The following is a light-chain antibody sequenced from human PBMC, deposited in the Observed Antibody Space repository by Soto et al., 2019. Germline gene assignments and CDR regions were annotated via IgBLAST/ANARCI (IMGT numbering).Light chain of an antibody. V-gene: IGLV2-14*03. CDR1: SSDVGSYKY. Sequence: LTQPASVSGSPGQSITISCTGTSSDVGSYKYVSWYQQHPGKAPKLMIYDVSNRPSGVSNRFSGSKSGNTASLTISGLRAEDEADYYCNSYTTSSTLVFGTGTKVTVL. CDR3: NSYTTSSTLV. J-gene: IGLJ1*01. CDR2: DVS.